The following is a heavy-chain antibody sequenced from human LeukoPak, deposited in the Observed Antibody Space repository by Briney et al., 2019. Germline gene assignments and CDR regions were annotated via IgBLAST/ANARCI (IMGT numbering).Heavy chain of an antibody. CDR1: GFTFNTYW. CDR3: ARGYSGSFYYFDY. V-gene: IGHV3-7*04. CDR2: IKQDGREE. J-gene: IGHJ4*02. D-gene: IGHD3-10*01. Sequence: PGGSLRLSCAASGFTFNTYWMSWVRQAPGKGLQWVANIKQDGREEYYVQSVKGRFTISRDNAKNSLYLQISSLRAEDTAVYYCARGYSGSFYYFDYWGQGTLVAVSS.